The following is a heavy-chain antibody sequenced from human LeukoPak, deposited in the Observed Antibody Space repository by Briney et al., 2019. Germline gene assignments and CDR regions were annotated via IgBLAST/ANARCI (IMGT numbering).Heavy chain of an antibody. CDR1: GLSFGEYA. V-gene: IGHV3-23*01. J-gene: IGHJ6*02. D-gene: IGHD6-19*01. CDR3: AKVRYSSGWYRDYYYYGMDV. Sequence: PGGSLRLSCVASGLSFGEYAMSWVRQAPGKGLEWVSAISGSGGSTYYADSVKGRFTISRDNSKNTLYLQMNSLRAEDTAVYYCAKVRYSSGWYRDYYYYGMDVWGQGTTVTVSS. CDR2: ISGSGGST.